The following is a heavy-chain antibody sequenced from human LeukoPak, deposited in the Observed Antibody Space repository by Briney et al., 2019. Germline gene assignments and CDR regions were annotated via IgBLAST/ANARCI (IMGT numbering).Heavy chain of an antibody. D-gene: IGHD6-6*01. CDR1: GGSISSGGYY. V-gene: IGHV4-30-2*01. Sequence: PSETLSLTCTVSGGSISSGGYYWSWIRQPPGKGLEWIGYIYHSGSTYYNPSLKSRVTISVDRSKNQFSLKLSSVTAADTAVYYCAREDSSSPPWYFDLWGRGTLVTVSS. J-gene: IGHJ2*01. CDR2: IYHSGST. CDR3: AREDSSSPPWYFDL.